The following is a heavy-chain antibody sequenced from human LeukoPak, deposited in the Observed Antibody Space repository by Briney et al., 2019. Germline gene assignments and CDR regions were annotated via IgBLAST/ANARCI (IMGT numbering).Heavy chain of an antibody. CDR1: GITVSNNY. CDR2: LYSGGST. J-gene: IGHJ4*02. V-gene: IGHV3-53*01. Sequence: GGSLRLSCAASGITVSNNYMSWVRQAPGKGLEWVSVLYSGGSTYYADSVKGRFTISRDNSKNTLYLQMNSLRAEDTVVYYCARAPLGYSGYDYYLDYWGQGTLVTVSP. CDR3: ARAPLGYSGYDYYLDY. D-gene: IGHD5-12*01.